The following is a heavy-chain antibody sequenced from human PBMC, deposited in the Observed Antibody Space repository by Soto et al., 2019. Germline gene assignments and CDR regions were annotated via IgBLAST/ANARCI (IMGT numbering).Heavy chain of an antibody. CDR3: ARENAQLWLARQLGELDY. V-gene: IGHV3-33*01. Sequence: QVQLVESGGGVVQPGGSLRLSCAASGFSFSGYAIHWVRQAPDKGLEWVAVIWHDGSNKYYADSVKGRFTISRDNSESTLYLQMSSLRDEDTAVYYCARENAQLWLARQLGELDYWGQGTLVTVSS. J-gene: IGHJ4*02. D-gene: IGHD5-18*01. CDR1: GFSFSGYA. CDR2: IWHDGSNK.